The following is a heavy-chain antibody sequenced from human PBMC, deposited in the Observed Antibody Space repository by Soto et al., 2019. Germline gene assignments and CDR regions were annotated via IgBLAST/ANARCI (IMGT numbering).Heavy chain of an antibody. J-gene: IGHJ3*02. CDR1: GYTFTSYA. Sequence: GASVKVSCKASGYTFTSYAMHWVRQAPGQGLEWMGWINAGNGNTKYSQKFQGRVTITRDRSASTAYMELSSLRSEDTAVYYCARELAGGAFDIWGQGTMVTVSS. CDR3: ARELAGGAFDI. V-gene: IGHV1-3*01. D-gene: IGHD1-26*01. CDR2: INAGNGNT.